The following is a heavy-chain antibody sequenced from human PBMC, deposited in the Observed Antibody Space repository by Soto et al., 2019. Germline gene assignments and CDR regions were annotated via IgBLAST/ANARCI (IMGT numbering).Heavy chain of an antibody. Sequence: EVQLLESGGGLVQPGGSLRLSCAASGFTFSSYAMSWVRQAPGKGLAWVSAISGSGGSTYYADSVKGRFTISRDNSKNTLYLQMNSLRAEDTAVYYCAKTIRGYSYGRELGYWGQGTLVTVSS. V-gene: IGHV3-23*01. CDR2: ISGSGGST. CDR1: GFTFSSYA. D-gene: IGHD5-18*01. J-gene: IGHJ4*02. CDR3: AKTIRGYSYGRELGY.